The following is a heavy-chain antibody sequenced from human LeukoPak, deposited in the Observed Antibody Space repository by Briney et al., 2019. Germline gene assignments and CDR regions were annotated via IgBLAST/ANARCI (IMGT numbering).Heavy chain of an antibody. CDR1: GFTFSSYG. D-gene: IGHD2-21*02. J-gene: IGHJ4*02. CDR2: IWYDGSNK. V-gene: IGHV3-33*01. Sequence: GRSLRLSCAASGFTFSSYGMHWVRQAPGKGLEWVAVIWYDGSNKYYADSVKGRFTISRHNSKNTLYLQMNSLRAEDTAVYYCARDDGVGVTAIVYWGQGTLVTVSS. CDR3: ARDDGVGVTAIVY.